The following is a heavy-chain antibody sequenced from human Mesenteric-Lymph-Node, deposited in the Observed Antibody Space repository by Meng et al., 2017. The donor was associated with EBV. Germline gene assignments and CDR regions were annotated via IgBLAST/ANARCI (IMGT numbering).Heavy chain of an antibody. J-gene: IGHJ4*02. CDR2: IRPNSGGT. V-gene: IGHV1-2*06. D-gene: IGHD1-14*01. Sequence: QVQLVQSGAEVKKPXXSVKVSCKTSGHTFTDYYIHWVRQATGRGLEWMGRIRPNSGGTHYGQTFQGRITMTRDTSISTVYMELNRLRSDDTATYYCARDGVEPPAAYWGQGTLVTVSS. CDR3: ARDGVEPPAAY. CDR1: GHTFTDYY.